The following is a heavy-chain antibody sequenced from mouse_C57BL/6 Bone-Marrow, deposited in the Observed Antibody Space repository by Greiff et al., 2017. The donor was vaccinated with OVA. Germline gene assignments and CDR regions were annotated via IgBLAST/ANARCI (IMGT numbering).Heavy chain of an antibody. J-gene: IGHJ2*01. V-gene: IGHV5-6*02. Sequence: EVKLMESGGDLVKPGGSLKLSCAASGFTFSSYGMSWVRQTPDKRLEWVATISSGGSYTYYPDSVKGRFTISRDNAKNTLYLQMSSLKSEDTAMYYCARRCYSFDYWGQGTTITVSS. CDR1: GFTFSSYG. CDR2: ISSGGSYT. CDR3: ARRCYSFDY.